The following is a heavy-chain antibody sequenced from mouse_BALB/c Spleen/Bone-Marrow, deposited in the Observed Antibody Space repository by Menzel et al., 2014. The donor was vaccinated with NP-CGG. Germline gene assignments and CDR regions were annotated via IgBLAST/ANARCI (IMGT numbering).Heavy chain of an antibody. J-gene: IGHJ3*01. CDR3: TRDCSPFAC. CDR1: GYTFTSYW. V-gene: IGHV1-69*02. CDR2: ISPSDNYT. Sequence: VQLSECGPELVRPAPSLTLSSKASGYTFTSYWINRVKERPGQGLEWIGNISPSDNYTNYNQKFKHKATLTAAKSSNSAYIQLSRTTSEDSAVYCCTRDCSPFACRGHGTLGTISA.